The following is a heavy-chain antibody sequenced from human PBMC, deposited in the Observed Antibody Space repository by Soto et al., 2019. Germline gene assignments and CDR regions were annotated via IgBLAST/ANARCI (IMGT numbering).Heavy chain of an antibody. CDR2: ISYSGST. CDR1: NGSISNYY. V-gene: IGHV4-59*08. J-gene: IGHJ4*02. D-gene: IGHD3-9*01. CDR3: VIFWPPPYSDALTDYTDAFDY. Sequence: PSETLSLTCTVSNGSISNYYWSWIRQPPGKRLEWIGYISYSGSTKYNPSLKSRLIISVDTSKSQFSLKLSSVTAADTAVYYCVIFWPPPYSDALTDYTDAFDYWGQGTLVTVS.